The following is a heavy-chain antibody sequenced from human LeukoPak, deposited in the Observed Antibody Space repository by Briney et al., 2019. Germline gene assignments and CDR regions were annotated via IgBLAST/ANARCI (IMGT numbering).Heavy chain of an antibody. Sequence: SETLSLTCTVSSASISSTNYNWGWLRQPPGKGPEWIGNIYFSGTIYYNPSLKSRVIISVDTSKSQFSLKLNSVTAADTAVYYWASNAGGRNAFDVWGRGTMVMVS. J-gene: IGHJ3*01. V-gene: IGHV4-39*01. D-gene: IGHD3-16*01. CDR3: ASNAGGRNAFDV. CDR2: IYFSGTI. CDR1: SASISSTNYN.